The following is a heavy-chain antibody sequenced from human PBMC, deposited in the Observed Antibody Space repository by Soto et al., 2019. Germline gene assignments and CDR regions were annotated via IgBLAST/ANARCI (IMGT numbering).Heavy chain of an antibody. J-gene: IGHJ4*01. V-gene: IGHV3-30-3*01. D-gene: IGHD3-10*01. CDR3: ARDDEDGSYCDLGY. CDR1: GFTFSNYI. CDR2: ILHDGNNE. Sequence: QVQLVESGGGVVQPGRSLRLSCAASGFTFSNYIMHWVRQAPGKGLEWVAIILHDGNNEYYADSAKGRFTISRDNSKNTLYLQMNSLRTEDTAMYYCARDDEDGSYCDLGYWGLGTLVTVSS.